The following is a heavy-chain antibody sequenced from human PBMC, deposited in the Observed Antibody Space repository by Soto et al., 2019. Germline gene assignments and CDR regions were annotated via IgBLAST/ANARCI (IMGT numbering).Heavy chain of an antibody. J-gene: IGHJ4*02. V-gene: IGHV3-30-3*01. CDR2: ISYDGSNK. D-gene: IGHD2-2*01. CDR3: ARGTSHPDY. CDR1: GFTFSSYA. Sequence: PGGSLRLSCAASGFTFSSYAMHWVRQAPGKGLEWVAVISYDGSNKYYADSVKGRFTISRDNAKNSPYLQMNSLRDEDTAVYYCARGTSHPDYWGQGTLVTVSS.